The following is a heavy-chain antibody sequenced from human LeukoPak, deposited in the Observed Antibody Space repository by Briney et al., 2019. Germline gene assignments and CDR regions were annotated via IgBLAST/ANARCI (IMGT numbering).Heavy chain of an antibody. J-gene: IGHJ5*02. D-gene: IGHD2-15*01. V-gene: IGHV1-3*01. CDR2: INAGNGNT. CDR3: ARPRYCSGGSCGGFDP. CDR1: GYTFTSYA. Sequence: ASVKVSCKASGYTFTSYAMHWVRQAPGQRLEWMGWINAGNGNTKYSQKFQGRVTITRDTSASTAYMELSSLRSEDTAVYYCARPRYCSGGSCGGFDPWSQGTLVTVSS.